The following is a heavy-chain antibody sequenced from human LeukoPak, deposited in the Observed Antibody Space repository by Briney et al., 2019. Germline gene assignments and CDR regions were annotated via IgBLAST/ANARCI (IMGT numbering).Heavy chain of an antibody. J-gene: IGHJ4*02. Sequence: SETLSLTCTVSGGSISSYYWSWIRQPPGKGLEWVGYIYYSGSTNYNPSLKSRVTISVDTSKNQFSLKLSSVTAADTAVYYCARVIGYSGYDAFDYWGQGTLVTVSS. V-gene: IGHV4-59*01. D-gene: IGHD5-12*01. CDR3: ARVIGYSGYDAFDY. CDR2: IYYSGST. CDR1: GGSISSYY.